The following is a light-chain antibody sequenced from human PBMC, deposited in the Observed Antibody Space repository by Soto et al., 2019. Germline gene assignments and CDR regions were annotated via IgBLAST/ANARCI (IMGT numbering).Light chain of an antibody. Sequence: QSALTQPPSASGSPGQSGTISCTGASSDVGGYNFVSWYQQHPGKAPKLMIYDVTNRPSGVPDRFSGSKSGNTASLTVSGLQADDEAAYYCSSYAGSSVPVAFGGGTKLTVL. J-gene: IGLJ2*01. V-gene: IGLV2-8*01. CDR3: SSYAGSSVPVA. CDR1: SSDVGGYNF. CDR2: DVT.